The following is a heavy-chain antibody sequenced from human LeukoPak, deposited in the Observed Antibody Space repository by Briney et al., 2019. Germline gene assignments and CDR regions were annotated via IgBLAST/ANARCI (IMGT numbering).Heavy chain of an antibody. CDR2: IYYSGST. CDR1: GRSISSSRYY. Sequence: SETLSLTCTVSGRSISSSRYYWGWIRQPPGKGLEWIGSIYYSGSTYHNPTLKSRVTISVDTSKNQFSLKLSSVTAADTSMYYCARHSRTYYDGSGRSIDYWGQGTLVIVS. V-gene: IGHV4-39*01. J-gene: IGHJ4*02. CDR3: ARHSRTYYDGSGRSIDY. D-gene: IGHD3-10*01.